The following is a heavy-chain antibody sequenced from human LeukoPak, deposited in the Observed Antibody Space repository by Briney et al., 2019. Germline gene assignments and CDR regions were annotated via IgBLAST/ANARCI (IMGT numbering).Heavy chain of an antibody. V-gene: IGHV4-61*02. CDR1: GGSISSGGYF. Sequence: PSETLSLTCTVSGGSISSGGYFWSWIRQPAGKGLEWIGRIYTSGSTNYNPSLKSRVTMSVDTSKNQFSLKLSSVTAADTAVYYCAKGEPSYDFLESSWGQGTLVTVSS. CDR3: AKGEPSYDFLESS. J-gene: IGHJ4*02. CDR2: IYTSGST. D-gene: IGHD3-3*01.